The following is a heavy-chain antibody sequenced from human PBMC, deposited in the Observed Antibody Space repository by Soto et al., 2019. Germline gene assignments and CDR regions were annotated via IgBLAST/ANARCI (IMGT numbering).Heavy chain of an antibody. Sequence: QVQLVQSGAEVKKPGSSVKVSCKASGGTFSSDAINWVRQAPGQGLEWMGGIIAILGTANYAQRFQGRVTITADESTSTAYMELSSLRSEDTAVYYCARFRRAYFDRYFDYWGQGTLVTVSS. CDR1: GGTFSSDA. V-gene: IGHV1-69*11. D-gene: IGHD3-22*01. CDR2: IIAILGTA. CDR3: ARFRRAYFDRYFDY. J-gene: IGHJ4*02.